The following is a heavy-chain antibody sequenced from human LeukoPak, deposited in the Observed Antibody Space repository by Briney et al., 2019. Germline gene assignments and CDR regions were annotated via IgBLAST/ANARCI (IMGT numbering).Heavy chain of an antibody. CDR3: PRGGWFGELLFDY. Sequence: GGSLRLSCAASGFTFDDYGMSWVRQTPGKGLEWVSGINWNGGSTGYADSVKGRFTISRDNAKNSLYLQMNSLRAEDPALYYCPRGGWFGELLFDYWGKGTLVTVSS. J-gene: IGHJ4*02. D-gene: IGHD3-10*01. V-gene: IGHV3-20*04. CDR2: INWNGGST. CDR1: GFTFDDYG.